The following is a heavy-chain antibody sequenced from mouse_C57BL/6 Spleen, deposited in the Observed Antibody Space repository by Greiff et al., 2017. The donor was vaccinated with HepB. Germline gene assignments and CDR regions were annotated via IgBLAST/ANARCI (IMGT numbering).Heavy chain of an antibody. J-gene: IGHJ2*01. CDR3: ARRGVLLRYLDY. D-gene: IGHD1-1*01. V-gene: IGHV1-81*01. Sequence: QVQLQQSGAELARPGASVKLSCKASGYTFTSYGISWVKQRTGQGLEWIGEIYPRSGNTYYNEKFKGKATLTADKSSSTAYMELRSLTSEDSAVYFCARRGVLLRYLDYWGQGTTLTVSS. CDR1: GYTFTSYG. CDR2: IYPRSGNT.